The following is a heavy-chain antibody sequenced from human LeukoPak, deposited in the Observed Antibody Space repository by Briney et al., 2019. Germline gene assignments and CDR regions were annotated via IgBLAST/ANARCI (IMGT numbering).Heavy chain of an antibody. Sequence: ASVKVSCKASGYTFTGYYMHWVRQAPGQGLEWMGWINPNSGGTNYAPKFQGRVTMTRDTSISTAYMELSRLRSDDTAVYYCARDTDIVVVPAAIAYGSGSWDFDYWGQGTLVTVSS. D-gene: IGHD2-2*01. CDR2: INPNSGGT. CDR3: ARDTDIVVVPAAIAYGSGSWDFDY. CDR1: GYTFTGYY. V-gene: IGHV1-2*02. J-gene: IGHJ4*02.